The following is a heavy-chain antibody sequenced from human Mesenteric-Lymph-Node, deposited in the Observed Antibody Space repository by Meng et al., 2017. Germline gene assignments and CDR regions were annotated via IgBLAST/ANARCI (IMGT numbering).Heavy chain of an antibody. V-gene: IGHV1-18*01. Sequence: ASVKVSCKASGGTFSSYTISWVRQAPGQGLEWMGWISAYNGNTNYAQKLQGRVTMTTDTSTSTAYMELRSLRSEDTAVYYCARDRRGDFDYWGQGTLGTVSS. CDR3: ARDRRGDFDY. D-gene: IGHD3-10*01. CDR2: ISAYNGNT. CDR1: GGTFSSYT. J-gene: IGHJ4*02.